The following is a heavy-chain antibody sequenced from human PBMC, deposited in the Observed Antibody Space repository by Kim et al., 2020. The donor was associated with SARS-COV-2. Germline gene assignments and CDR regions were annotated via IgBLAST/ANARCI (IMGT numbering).Heavy chain of an antibody. CDR3: ARDKIVVVVAATDYYYYGMDV. CDR1: GYTFTSYG. V-gene: IGHV1-18*04. J-gene: IGHJ6*02. Sequence: ASVKVSCKASGYTFTSYGISWVRQAPGQGLEWMGWISAYNGNTNYAQKLQGRVTMTTDTSTSTAYMELRSLRSDDTAVYYCARDKIVVVVAATDYYYYGMDVWGQGTTVTVSS. CDR2: ISAYNGNT. D-gene: IGHD2-15*01.